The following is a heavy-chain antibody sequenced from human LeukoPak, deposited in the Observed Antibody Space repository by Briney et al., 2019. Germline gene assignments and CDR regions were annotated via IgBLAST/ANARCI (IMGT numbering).Heavy chain of an antibody. Sequence: GGSLRLSCAASGFTFSSYNMNWVRQAPGKGLEWVSSISSSSRNTYYADSVKGRFSISRDNAKNSLYLQMNSLRAEDTAVYYCAGVYNGDPASYYYMDVWGKGTTVTVSS. CDR2: ISSSSRNT. J-gene: IGHJ6*03. CDR1: GFTFSSYN. V-gene: IGHV3-21*01. D-gene: IGHD4-17*01. CDR3: AGVYNGDPASYYYMDV.